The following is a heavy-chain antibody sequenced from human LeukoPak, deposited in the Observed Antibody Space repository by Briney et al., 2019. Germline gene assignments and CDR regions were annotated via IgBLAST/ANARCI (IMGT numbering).Heavy chain of an antibody. CDR3: ARDLGGTTDDY. Sequence: PGGSLRLSCAASGFTFSSYAMSWVRQAPGKGLEWVSSISSSSYIYYADSVKGRFTISRDNAKNSLYLQMNSLRAEDTAVYYCARDLGGTTDDYWGQGTLVTVSS. CDR1: GFTFSSYA. CDR2: ISSSSYI. V-gene: IGHV3-21*01. J-gene: IGHJ4*02. D-gene: IGHD1-7*01.